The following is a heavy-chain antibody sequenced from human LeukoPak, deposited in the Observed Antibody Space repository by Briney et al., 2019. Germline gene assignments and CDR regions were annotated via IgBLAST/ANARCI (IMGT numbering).Heavy chain of an antibody. J-gene: IGHJ3*01. D-gene: IGHD7-27*01. Sequence: SETLSLTCTVSGGSISSDYWSWIRQPAGKGLEWIGEINHSGSTNYNPSLKSRVTISVDTSKNQFSLKLSSVTAADTAVYYCARGLGLWGQGTMVTVSS. CDR3: ARGLGL. CDR2: INHSGST. V-gene: IGHV4-34*01. CDR1: GGSISSDY.